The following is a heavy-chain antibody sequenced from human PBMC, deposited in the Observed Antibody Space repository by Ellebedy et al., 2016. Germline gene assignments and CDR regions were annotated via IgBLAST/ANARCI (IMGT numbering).Heavy chain of an antibody. V-gene: IGHV3-30*14. J-gene: IGHJ5*02. Sequence: GESLKISCAASGFTFSSYAMHWVRQAPGKGLEWVAVISYDGSNKYYSTSLKTRLTISKDTSKNQVVLTMTNMDPVDTATYYCAHLRFLEWLFARVRPTYNWFDPWGQGTLVTVSS. CDR2: ISYDGSNK. CDR1: GFTFSSYA. D-gene: IGHD3-3*01. CDR3: AHLRFLEWLFARVRPTYNWFDP.